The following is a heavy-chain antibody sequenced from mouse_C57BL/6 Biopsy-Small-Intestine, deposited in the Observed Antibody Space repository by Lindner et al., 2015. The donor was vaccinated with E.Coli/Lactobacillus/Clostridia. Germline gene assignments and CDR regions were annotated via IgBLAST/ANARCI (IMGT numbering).Heavy chain of an antibody. CDR3: APYYSFAY. D-gene: IGHD1-1*01. CDR1: GYAFSSSW. CDR2: IYPGDGDI. Sequence: VQLQESGAVLVKPGASVKISCKASGYAFSSSWMNWVKQRPGKGLEWIGRIYPGDGDINYNGKFKGKATLTADKSSSTANMQLSSLTSEDSAVYFCAPYYSFAYWGQGTLVTVSA. J-gene: IGHJ3*01. V-gene: IGHV1-82*01.